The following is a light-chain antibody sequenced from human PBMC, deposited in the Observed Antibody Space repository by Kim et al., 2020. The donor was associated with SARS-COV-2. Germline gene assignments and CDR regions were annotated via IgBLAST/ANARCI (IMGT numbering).Light chain of an antibody. CDR1: QCVCSHC. Sequence: PGARPSLSCRTSQCVCSHCLAWYQQKPGQAPRLLIYSVSNRATGIPDRFSGSGSGTDFTLTISRLEPEDFAVYYCQQYGIAPPYTFGQGTKLEI. CDR2: SVS. V-gene: IGKV3-20*01. J-gene: IGKJ2*01. CDR3: QQYGIAPPYT.